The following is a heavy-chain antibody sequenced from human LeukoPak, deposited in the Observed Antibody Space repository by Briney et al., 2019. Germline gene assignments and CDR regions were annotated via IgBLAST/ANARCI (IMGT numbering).Heavy chain of an antibody. D-gene: IGHD4-17*01. CDR1: GGSISSHY. CDR3: ARDLVTVTKGFDI. CDR2: MYYSEST. Sequence: SETLSLTCTVSGGSISSHYWSWIRQPPGKGLEWIGYMYYSESTNYNPSLKSRVTISVDSSKNQFSLKLTSVTPADTAVYYCARDLVTVTKGFDIWGLGTMVSVSS. J-gene: IGHJ3*02. V-gene: IGHV4-59*11.